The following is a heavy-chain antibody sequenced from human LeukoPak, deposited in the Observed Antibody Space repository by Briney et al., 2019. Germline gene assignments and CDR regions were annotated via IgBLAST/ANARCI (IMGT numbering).Heavy chain of an antibody. CDR1: GGSISSSSYY. J-gene: IGHJ5*02. D-gene: IGHD2-15*01. V-gene: IGHV4-39*01. CDR3: AGHAGLLLGWFDP. CDR2: IYYSGST. Sequence: SETLSLTCTVSGGSISSSSYYWGWIRQPPGKGLEWIGSIYYSGSTYYNPSLKSRVTISVDTSKNQFSLKLSSVTAADTAVYYCAGHAGLLLGWFDPWGQGTLVTVSS.